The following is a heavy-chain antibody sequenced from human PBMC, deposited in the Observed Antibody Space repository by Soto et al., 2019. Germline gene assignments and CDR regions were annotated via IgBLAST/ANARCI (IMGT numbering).Heavy chain of an antibody. CDR1: GFTFDDYG. V-gene: IGHV3-20*04. Sequence: GGSLRLSCAASGFTFDDYGMSWVRQAPGKGLEWVSGINWNGGSTGYADSVKGRFTISRDNAXXXXXLXXNSXRAEDTALYYCARDLSGNWNSNGMDVWGQGTTVTVSS. CDR3: ARDLSGNWNSNGMDV. D-gene: IGHD1-7*01. CDR2: INWNGGST. J-gene: IGHJ6*02.